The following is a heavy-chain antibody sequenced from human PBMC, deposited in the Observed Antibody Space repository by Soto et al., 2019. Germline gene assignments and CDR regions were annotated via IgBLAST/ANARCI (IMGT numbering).Heavy chain of an antibody. Sequence: QGQLVQSGAEVKKPGASVKVSCKASGYTFTSYAMHWVRQAPGQRLEWMGWINACNGNTKYSQKFQGRVTITRDTSASTAYMELSRLRSEDTAVYYCARDLQADYWGQGTLVTVSS. CDR2: INACNGNT. V-gene: IGHV1-3*01. CDR1: GYTFTSYA. CDR3: ARDLQADY. J-gene: IGHJ4*02.